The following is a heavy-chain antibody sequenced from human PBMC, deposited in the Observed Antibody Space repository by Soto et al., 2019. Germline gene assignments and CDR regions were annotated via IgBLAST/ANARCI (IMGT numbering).Heavy chain of an antibody. V-gene: IGHV4-30-4*01. CDR3: ARTAMELLIWFDP. CDR2: IYYSGST. Sequence: PSETLSLTCTGSGGSISSGDYYWSWIRQPPGKGLEWIGYIYYSGSTYYNTSLKSRVTISVDTSKNQLSLKLRSVAAADTDVYSCARTAMELLIWFDPWGQGTLVTVSS. J-gene: IGHJ5*02. CDR1: GGSISSGDYY. D-gene: IGHD5-18*01.